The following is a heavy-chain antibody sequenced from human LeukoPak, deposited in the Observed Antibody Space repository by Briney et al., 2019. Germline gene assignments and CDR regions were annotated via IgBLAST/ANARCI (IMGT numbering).Heavy chain of an antibody. V-gene: IGHV4-31*03. CDR2: IYHSGST. CDR1: GGSISSGGYY. D-gene: IGHD3-9*01. Sequence: SETLSLTCTVSGGSISSGGYYWSWIRQHPGTGLEWIGYIYHSGSTYYNPSLKSRVTISVDTSKNQFSLKLSSVTAADTAVYYCARDESLDSTLFDPWGQGTLVTVSS. CDR3: ARDESLDSTLFDP. J-gene: IGHJ5*02.